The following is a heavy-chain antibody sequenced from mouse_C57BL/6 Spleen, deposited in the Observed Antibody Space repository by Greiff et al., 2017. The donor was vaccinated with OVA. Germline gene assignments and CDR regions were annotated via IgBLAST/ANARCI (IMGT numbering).Heavy chain of an antibody. V-gene: IGHV1-59*01. CDR2: IDPSDSYT. J-gene: IGHJ1*03. CDR3: AREGGGYYAV. Sequence: QVQLKQPGAELVRPGTSVKLSCKASGYTFTSYWMHWVKQRPGQGLEWIGVIDPSDSYTNYNQKFKGKATLTVDTSSSTAYMQLSSLTSEDSAVYYCAREGGGYYAVWGTGTTVTVSS. CDR1: GYTFTSYW. D-gene: IGHD1-1*02.